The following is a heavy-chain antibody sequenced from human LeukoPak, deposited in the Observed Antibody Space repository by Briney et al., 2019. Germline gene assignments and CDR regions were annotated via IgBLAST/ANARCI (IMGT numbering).Heavy chain of an antibody. CDR1: GFTFSGYW. D-gene: IGHD4-11*01. CDR2: INIDGGNT. V-gene: IGHV3-74*01. CDR3: AREGANDYSNYGWFDP. J-gene: IGHJ5*02. Sequence: GGSLRLSCAASGFTFSGYWMHWVRQAPGKGLVWVSRINIDGGNTNYADSVKGRFTISRDSAKNTLYLQMNSLRAEDTAVYYCAREGANDYSNYGWFDPWGQGTLVTVSS.